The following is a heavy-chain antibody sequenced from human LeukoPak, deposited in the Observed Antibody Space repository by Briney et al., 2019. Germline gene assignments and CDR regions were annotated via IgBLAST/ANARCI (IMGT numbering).Heavy chain of an antibody. CDR3: ASIRGYYYYYMDV. J-gene: IGHJ6*03. D-gene: IGHD3-3*01. Sequence: PGGSLRLSCAASGFTVSSNYMSWVRQAPGKGLEWVSVIYSGGSTYYADSVKGRFTISRDNSKNTLYLQMNSLRAEDTAVYYCASIRGYYYYYMDVWGKGTTVTISS. CDR1: GFTVSSNY. CDR2: IYSGGST. V-gene: IGHV3-53*01.